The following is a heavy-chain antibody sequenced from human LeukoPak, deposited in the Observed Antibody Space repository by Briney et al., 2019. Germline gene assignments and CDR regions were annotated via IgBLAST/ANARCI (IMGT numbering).Heavy chain of an antibody. Sequence: GGSLRLSCAVSGFTFSSYGMHWVRQAPGKGLEWVAVIWYDGSNKYYADSVKGRFTISRDNSKNTLYLQMNSLRAEDTAVYYCARDKGCSSTSCYPYYGMDVWGQGTTVTVSS. CDR3: ARDKGCSSTSCYPYYGMDV. J-gene: IGHJ6*02. D-gene: IGHD2-2*01. CDR1: GFTFSSYG. CDR2: IWYDGSNK. V-gene: IGHV3-33*08.